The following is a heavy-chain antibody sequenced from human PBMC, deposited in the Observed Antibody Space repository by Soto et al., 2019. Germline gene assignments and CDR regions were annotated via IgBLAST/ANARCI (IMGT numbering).Heavy chain of an antibody. CDR2: ISYDGSNK. D-gene: IGHD5-18*01. V-gene: IGHV3-30*18. CDR3: AKDRRGYSYDSLAY. Sequence: QVQLVESGGGVVQPGRSLRLSCAASGFTFSSYGMHWVRQAPGKGLEWVAVISYDGSNKYYADSVKGRFTISRDNSKNTLYLQMNSLRAEDTAVYYCAKDRRGYSYDSLAYWGQGTLVTVSS. J-gene: IGHJ4*02. CDR1: GFTFSSYG.